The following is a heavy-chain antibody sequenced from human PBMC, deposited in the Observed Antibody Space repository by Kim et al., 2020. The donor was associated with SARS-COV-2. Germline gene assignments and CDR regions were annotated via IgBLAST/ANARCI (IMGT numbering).Heavy chain of an antibody. CDR3: TGFD. Sequence: SGSGGSTNTANSVRGRFTISRDNDKNTLYLKMDSVRAEDTAVYYCTGFDWGQGTLVTVSS. CDR2: SGSGGST. V-gene: IGHV3-23*01. J-gene: IGHJ4*02.